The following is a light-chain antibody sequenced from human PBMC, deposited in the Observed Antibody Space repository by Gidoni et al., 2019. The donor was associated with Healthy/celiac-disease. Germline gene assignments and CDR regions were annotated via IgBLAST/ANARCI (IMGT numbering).Light chain of an antibody. CDR3: QQSYGTPVT. CDR2: GAS. Sequence: DIQMTQSPSSLSASVGDRVTIICRASQSISSYLNWYQQKPGKAPKLLIYGASSLQSGVPTRISGSGAGTDFTLTISSLQREDFATYYCQQSYGTPVTFGQGTKVEIK. CDR1: QSISSY. J-gene: IGKJ1*01. V-gene: IGKV1-39*01.